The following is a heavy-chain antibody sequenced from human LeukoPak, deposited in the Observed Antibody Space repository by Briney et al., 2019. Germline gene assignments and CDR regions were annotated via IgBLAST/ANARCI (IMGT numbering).Heavy chain of an antibody. CDR3: ARGLPERYYYDSSGTNRDSWFDP. D-gene: IGHD3-22*01. J-gene: IGHJ5*02. V-gene: IGHV4-4*07. CDR1: GGSISSYY. Sequence: PSETLSLTCTVSGGSISSYYWSWIRQPAGKGLEWIGRIYTSGSTNYNPSLKSRVTMSVDTSKNQFSLKLSSVTAADTAVYYCARGLPERYYYDSSGTNRDSWFDPWGQGTLVTVSS. CDR2: IYTSGST.